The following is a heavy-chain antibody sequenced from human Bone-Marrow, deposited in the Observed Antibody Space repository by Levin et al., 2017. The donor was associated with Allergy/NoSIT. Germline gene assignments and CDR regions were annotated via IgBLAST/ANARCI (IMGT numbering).Heavy chain of an antibody. CDR3: ARGGKYYDILTGYHPMYYFDY. D-gene: IGHD3-9*01. Sequence: PGGSLRLSCAASGFTVSSNYMSWVRQAPGKGLEWVSVIYSGGSTYYADSVKGRFTISRDNSKNTLYLQMNSLRAEDTAVYYCARGGKYYDILTGYHPMYYFDYWGQGTLVTVSS. CDR2: IYSGGST. J-gene: IGHJ4*02. V-gene: IGHV3-53*01. CDR1: GFTVSSNY.